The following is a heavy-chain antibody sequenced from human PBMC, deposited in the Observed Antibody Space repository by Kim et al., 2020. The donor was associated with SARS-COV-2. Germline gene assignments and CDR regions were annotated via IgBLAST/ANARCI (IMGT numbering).Heavy chain of an antibody. D-gene: IGHD6-19*01. J-gene: IGHJ3*02. CDR1: GFTFDDYA. CDR2: ISWNSGSI. V-gene: IGHV3-9*01. CDR3: AKDVGYSSGWYGAFDI. Sequence: GGSLRLSCAASGFTFDDYAMHWVRQAPGKGLEWVSGISWNSGSIGYADSVKGRFTISRDNAKNSLYLQMNSLRAEDTALYYCAKDVGYSSGWYGAFDIWG.